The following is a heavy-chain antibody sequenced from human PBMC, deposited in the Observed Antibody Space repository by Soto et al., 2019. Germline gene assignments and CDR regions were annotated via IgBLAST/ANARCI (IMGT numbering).Heavy chain of an antibody. J-gene: IGHJ6*03. Sequence: QVQLVESGGGVVQPGRSLRLSCAASGFTFSSYGMHWVRQAPGKGLEWVAVIWYDGSNKYYADSVKGRFTISRDNSKNTLYLQMNSLRAEDTAVYYCARAHIVVVPAARPGGHYYYMDVWVKGTTVTVSS. V-gene: IGHV3-33*01. D-gene: IGHD2-2*02. CDR1: GFTFSSYG. CDR2: IWYDGSNK. CDR3: ARAHIVVVPAARPGGHYYYMDV.